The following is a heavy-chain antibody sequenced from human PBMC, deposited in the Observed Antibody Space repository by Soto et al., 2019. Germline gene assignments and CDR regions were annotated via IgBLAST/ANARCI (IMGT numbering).Heavy chain of an antibody. CDR2: IDSRGKT. D-gene: IGHD3-10*01. V-gene: IGHV4-4*07. CDR3: AKDESGAADI. CDR1: GGSLNGYE. Sequence: XTLSLPCTVSGGSLNGYEWNWIRQSAGTGLEWIGRIDSRGKTNYKPYLKSRVTMSIDTSKNQFSLSLRFVTADDSAVYFCAKDESGAADIWGQGTMVTVS. J-gene: IGHJ3*02.